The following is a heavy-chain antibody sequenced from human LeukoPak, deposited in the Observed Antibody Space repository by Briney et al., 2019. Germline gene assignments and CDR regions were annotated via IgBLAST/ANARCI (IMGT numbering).Heavy chain of an antibody. J-gene: IGHJ4*02. CDR3: ASQIVGATTHFDY. CDR2: IYYSGST. CDR1: GGSISSYY. Sequence: KTSETLSLTCTVSGGSISSYYWSWIRQPPGKGLEWIGYIYYSGSTNYNPSLKSRVTISVDTSKNQFSLKLSSVTAADTAVYYCASQIVGATTHFDYWGQGTLVTVSS. D-gene: IGHD1-26*01. V-gene: IGHV4-59*01.